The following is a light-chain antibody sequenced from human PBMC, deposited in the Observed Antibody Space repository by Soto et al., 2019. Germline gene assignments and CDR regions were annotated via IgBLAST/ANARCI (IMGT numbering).Light chain of an antibody. V-gene: IGKV1-39*01. Sequence: DIQMTQSPSSLSASVGDSVTITCRASQSISSYLNWYQQKPGKAPKLLIYAASSLQSGVPSRFSGSGSGTDFTLTISSLQPEDFATYYCQQSYSTPPGFGQGTKVDIK. CDR3: QQSYSTPPG. CDR2: AAS. J-gene: IGKJ1*01. CDR1: QSISSY.